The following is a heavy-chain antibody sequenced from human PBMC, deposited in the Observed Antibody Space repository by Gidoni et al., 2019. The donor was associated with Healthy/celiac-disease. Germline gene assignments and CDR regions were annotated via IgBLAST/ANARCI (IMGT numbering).Heavy chain of an antibody. CDR2: IIPLFGTA. Sequence: QVQLVQSGAEGKKPGSSVKVSCKASGGTFSSYAFSWVRQATGQGLEWMGGIIPLFGTANYAQNFQGRVTITADESTSTAYMELSSLRSEDTAVYYCARASSYCGGDCYQGVFDYWGQGTLVTVSS. D-gene: IGHD2-21*02. V-gene: IGHV1-69*01. CDR3: ARASSYCGGDCYQGVFDY. J-gene: IGHJ4*02. CDR1: GGTFSSYA.